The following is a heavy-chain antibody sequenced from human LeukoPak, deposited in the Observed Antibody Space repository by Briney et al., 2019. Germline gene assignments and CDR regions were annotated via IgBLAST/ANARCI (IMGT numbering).Heavy chain of an antibody. J-gene: IGHJ4*02. V-gene: IGHV4-30-4*01. Sequence: SQTLSLTCTVSGGSISSGDYYWSWIRQPPGQGLEWIGYIYYHGSTYYNPSLKSRVIISVDTSKNQFSLKLSSMTAADTAVYYCARERTYYFDYWGQGTQVTVSS. CDR1: GGSISSGDYY. CDR3: ARERTYYFDY. CDR2: IYYHGST.